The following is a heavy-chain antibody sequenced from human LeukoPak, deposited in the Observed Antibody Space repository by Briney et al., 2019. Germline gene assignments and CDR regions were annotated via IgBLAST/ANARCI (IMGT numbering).Heavy chain of an antibody. V-gene: IGHV1-2*02. D-gene: IGHD3-10*01. Sequence: ASVKVSCKTSGYTFTGYYIHWVRQAPGQGLEWMGWIRPNSGGTKYAQKFQGRVTMTRDTSISTAYMELSRLRSDDTAVYYCARDPFYGSARFNWFDPWGQGTLVTVSS. CDR2: IRPNSGGT. CDR3: ARDPFYGSARFNWFDP. J-gene: IGHJ5*02. CDR1: GYTFTGYY.